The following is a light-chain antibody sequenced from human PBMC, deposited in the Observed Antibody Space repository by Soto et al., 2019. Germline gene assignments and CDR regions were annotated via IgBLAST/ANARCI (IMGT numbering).Light chain of an antibody. V-gene: IGKV1-8*01. CDR2: AAS. CDR1: QGISSY. J-gene: IGKJ1*01. Sequence: AIRMTQSPPSLSASTGDRVTITCRASQGISSYLAWYQQKPGKAPKLLIYAASTLQSGVPSRFSGSGSGTDFTLTISCLQSEDFATYYCQQYYSYPWTFGQGTKV. CDR3: QQYYSYPWT.